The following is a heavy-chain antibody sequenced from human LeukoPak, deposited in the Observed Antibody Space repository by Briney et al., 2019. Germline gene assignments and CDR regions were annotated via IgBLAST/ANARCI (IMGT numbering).Heavy chain of an antibody. CDR2: INTKSGDT. V-gene: IGHV1-8*03. D-gene: IGHD1-26*01. J-gene: IGHJ4*02. CDR1: GYTFTRYD. CDR3: ASRMVNSGSLLPFDY. Sequence: ASVKVSCKASGYTFTRYDINWVRQATGQGLEWMGWINTKSGDTGHAQKFRGRVTITRDTSISTAYMELSSLRSDDTAVYYCASRMVNSGSLLPFDYWGQGTLVTVSS.